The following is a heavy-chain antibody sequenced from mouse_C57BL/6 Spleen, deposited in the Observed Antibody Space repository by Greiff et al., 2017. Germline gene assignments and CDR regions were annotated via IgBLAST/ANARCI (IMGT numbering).Heavy chain of an antibody. J-gene: IGHJ1*03. Sequence: QVHVKQPGAELVKPGASVKLSCKASGYTFTSYWMHWVKQRPGRGLEWIGRIDPNSGGTKYNEKFKSKATLTVDKPSSTAYMQLSSLTSEDSAVYYCARDDYDGSYWYFDVWGTGTTVTVSS. CDR1: GYTFTSYW. CDR3: ARDDYDGSYWYFDV. V-gene: IGHV1-72*01. D-gene: IGHD2-4*01. CDR2: IDPNSGGT.